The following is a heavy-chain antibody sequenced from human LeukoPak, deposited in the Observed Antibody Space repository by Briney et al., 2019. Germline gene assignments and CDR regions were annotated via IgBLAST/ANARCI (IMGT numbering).Heavy chain of an antibody. CDR2: ISGSGGST. V-gene: IGHV3-23*01. Sequence: PGGSLRLSCAASGFTFSSYAMSWVRQAPGKGLEWVSAISGSGGSTYYADSVKGRFTTSRDNSRNTLYLQMNSLRAEDTAVYYCAKAPRLWAHFDYWGQGTLVTVSS. J-gene: IGHJ4*02. CDR3: AKAPRLWAHFDY. D-gene: IGHD5-18*01. CDR1: GFTFSSYA.